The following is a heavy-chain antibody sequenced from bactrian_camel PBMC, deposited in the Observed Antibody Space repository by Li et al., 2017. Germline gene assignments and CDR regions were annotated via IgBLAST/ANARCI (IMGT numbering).Heavy chain of an antibody. Sequence: QLVESGGGSVQPGGSLRLSCVESGYTASRYCMGWFRQAPGKEREGVARINGGGRTSYADSVKGRFTIFQDKDKTTLYLQMNSLKTEDTAMYYCAADLRACSRIPKNRLSIWGQGTQVTVS. J-gene: IGHJ4*01. D-gene: IGHD3*01. V-gene: IGHV3S26*01. CDR2: INGGGRT. CDR1: GYTASRYC. CDR3: AADLRACSRIPKNRLSI.